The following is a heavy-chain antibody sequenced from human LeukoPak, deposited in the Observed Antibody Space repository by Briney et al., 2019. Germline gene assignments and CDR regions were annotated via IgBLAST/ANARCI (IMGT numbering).Heavy chain of an antibody. Sequence: GASVKVSCKASGYTFTGYYMHWVRQAPGQGLEWMGWINPNSGGTKYAQKFQGRVTMTRDTSISTAYMELSRLRSDDTAVYYCARVYYSNYGGGNWFDPWGQGTQVTVSS. CDR3: ARVYYSNYGGGNWFDP. CDR1: GYTFTGYY. D-gene: IGHD4-11*01. V-gene: IGHV1-2*02. CDR2: INPNSGGT. J-gene: IGHJ5*02.